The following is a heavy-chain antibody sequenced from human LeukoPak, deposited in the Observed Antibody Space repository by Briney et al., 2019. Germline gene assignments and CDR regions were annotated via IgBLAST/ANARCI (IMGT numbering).Heavy chain of an antibody. CDR1: GGSISSGGYY. Sequence: SQTLSLTCTVSGGSISSGGYYWSWIRQHPGKGPEWIGEINESGRTDYHPSLKSRVTISIDTSKNQFSLALTSVTAADTAIYYCARGYSSAWYRGEYFQLWGQGTLVSVSS. CDR2: INESGRT. V-gene: IGHV4-31*03. J-gene: IGHJ1*01. CDR3: ARGYSSAWYRGEYFQL. D-gene: IGHD1-26*01.